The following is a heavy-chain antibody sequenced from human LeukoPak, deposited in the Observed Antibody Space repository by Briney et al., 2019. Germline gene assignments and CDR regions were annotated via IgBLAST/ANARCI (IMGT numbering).Heavy chain of an antibody. CDR1: GYTFTSYG. Sequence: ASVKVSCKASGYTFTSYGISWVRQAPGQGLEWMGWISAYNGNTNYAQKLQGRVTMTTDTSTSTAYMELRSLRSDDTAVYYCARNLLVKEDNWFDPWGQGTLVTVSS. CDR2: ISAYNGNT. D-gene: IGHD2-21*01. J-gene: IGHJ5*02. V-gene: IGHV1-18*01. CDR3: ARNLLVKEDNWFDP.